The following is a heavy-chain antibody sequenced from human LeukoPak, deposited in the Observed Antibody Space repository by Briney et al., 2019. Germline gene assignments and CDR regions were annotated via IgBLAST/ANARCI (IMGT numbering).Heavy chain of an antibody. V-gene: IGHV4-59*08. CDR3: ARRWGYYYYYYMDV. D-gene: IGHD5-24*01. CDR1: GGSISSYY. Sequence: PSETLSLTCTVSGGSISSYYWSWIRQPPGKGLEWIGYIYYSGSTNYNPSLKSRVTISVDTSKNQFSLKLSSVTAADTAVYYCARRWGYYYYYYMDVWGKGTTVTVSS. J-gene: IGHJ6*03. CDR2: IYYSGST.